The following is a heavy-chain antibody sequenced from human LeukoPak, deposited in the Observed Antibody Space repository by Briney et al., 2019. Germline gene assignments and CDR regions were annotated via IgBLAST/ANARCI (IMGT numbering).Heavy chain of an antibody. CDR1: GYSIGSGYY. CDR3: ARHEYSGSYYGLSWFDP. Sequence: PSETLSLTCAVSGYSIGSGYYWGWIRQPPGKGLEWIASIYYSGSTYYNPSLKSRVTISVDTSKNQLSLKLSSLTAADTAVYYCARHEYSGSYYGLSWFDPWGQGTLVTASS. J-gene: IGHJ5*02. CDR2: IYYSGST. V-gene: IGHV4-38-2*01. D-gene: IGHD1-26*01.